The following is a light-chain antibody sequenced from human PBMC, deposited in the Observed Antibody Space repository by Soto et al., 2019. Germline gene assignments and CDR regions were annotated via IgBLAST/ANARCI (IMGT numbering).Light chain of an antibody. J-gene: IGLJ2*01. V-gene: IGLV2-14*01. CDR2: GVS. Sequence: QSVLTQPASVSGSPGQSITISCTGTSSDVGRSNHVSWYQQHPGKAPKLMIYGVSNRPSGISNRVSGSKSGNTASLTISGLQAEDEADYYCSSYTSTTLVFGGGTKLTVL. CDR1: SSDVGRSNH. CDR3: SSYTSTTLV.